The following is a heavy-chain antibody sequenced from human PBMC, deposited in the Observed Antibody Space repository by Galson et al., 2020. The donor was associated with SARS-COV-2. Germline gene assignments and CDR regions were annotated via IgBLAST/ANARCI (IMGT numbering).Heavy chain of an antibody. J-gene: IGHJ4*02. CDR3: ATWGPSSGYGH. CDR1: GNPFTNYA. V-gene: IGHV1-3*01. Sequence: ASVKVSCKASGNPFTNYAMHWVRQAPGQRLEWMGWINAGNRNTKYSQKVQGRVTITWDTSASIVYMELSSLTSEDTAVYYCATWGPSSGYGHWGQGTLVTVSS. D-gene: IGHD3-22*01. CDR2: INAGNRNT.